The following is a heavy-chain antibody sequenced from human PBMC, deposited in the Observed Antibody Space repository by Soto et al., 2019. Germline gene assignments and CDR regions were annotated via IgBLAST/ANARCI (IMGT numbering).Heavy chain of an antibody. D-gene: IGHD3-16*01. CDR3: ARHYICRGGDCYYYGMDV. Sequence: PGESLKISCKASGYSFTSYWIGWVRQTPGKGLEWMGIILPDDADTRYSPSFEGHVTISADRSTNTAFLHLRSLEASDTAIYYCARHYICRGGDCYYYGMDVWGQGTTVTV. CDR1: GYSFTSYW. V-gene: IGHV5-51*01. CDR2: ILPDDADT. J-gene: IGHJ6*02.